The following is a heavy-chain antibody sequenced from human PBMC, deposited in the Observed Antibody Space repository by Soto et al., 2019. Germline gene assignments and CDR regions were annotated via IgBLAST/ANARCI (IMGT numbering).Heavy chain of an antibody. Sequence: QVQLQESGPGLVKPSQTLSLSCTVSGASITNSAYWWTWIRQPPGKGLEWVGVIYYSGTTYYNPSLKSPVTISVDTSKNQFSLKLRSVTAADTAVHYCARWDYSNYVLDHWGQGTLVTVSS. D-gene: IGHD4-4*01. CDR3: ARWDYSNYVLDH. CDR1: GASITNSAYW. V-gene: IGHV4-30-4*01. J-gene: IGHJ4*02. CDR2: IYYSGTT.